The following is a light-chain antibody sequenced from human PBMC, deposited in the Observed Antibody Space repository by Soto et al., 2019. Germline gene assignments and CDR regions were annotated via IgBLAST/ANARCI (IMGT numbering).Light chain of an antibody. CDR3: CSYAGSYTVI. CDR1: SSDVGGYNY. CDR2: DVT. J-gene: IGLJ2*01. V-gene: IGLV2-11*01. Sequence: QSALTQPRSASGSPGQSVTISCTGTSSDVGGYNYVSWYQQNPGKDPKLMSYDVTKRPSGVPDRFSGSKSGNTASLTISGLQAEDEADYYCCSYAGSYTVIFGGGTKLTV.